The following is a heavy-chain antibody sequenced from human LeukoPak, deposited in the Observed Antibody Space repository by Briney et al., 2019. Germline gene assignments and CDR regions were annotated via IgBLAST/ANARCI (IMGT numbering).Heavy chain of an antibody. V-gene: IGHV3-74*01. D-gene: IGHD2-15*01. J-gene: IGHJ4*02. CDR2: INGGGSST. Sequence: GGSLRLSCAASGFTFSSYWMHWVRQAPGKGLVWVSRINGGGSSTSYADSVKGRFTISRDNAKNTLYLQMNSLRAEDTAVYYCARGYGSGGSCPWYWGQGALVT. CDR3: ARGYGSGGSCPWY. CDR1: GFTFSSYW.